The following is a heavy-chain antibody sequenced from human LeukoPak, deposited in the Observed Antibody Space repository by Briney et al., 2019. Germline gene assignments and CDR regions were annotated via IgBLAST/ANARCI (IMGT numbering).Heavy chain of an antibody. Sequence: GGSLRLSCAASGFTFSSYSMTWVRQAPGKGLERVSYISSSSNYIYYADSVKGRFTFSRDNAKKSLYLQMNSLRAEDTAVYYCARGALGYNSSGYYYGGGSFDYWGQGTLVTVSS. CDR2: ISSSSNYI. CDR3: ARGALGYNSSGYYYGGGSFDY. V-gene: IGHV3-21*01. J-gene: IGHJ4*02. D-gene: IGHD3-22*01. CDR1: GFTFSSYS.